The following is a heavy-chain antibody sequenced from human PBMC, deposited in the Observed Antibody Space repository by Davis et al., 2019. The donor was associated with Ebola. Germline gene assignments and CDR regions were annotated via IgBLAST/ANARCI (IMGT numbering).Heavy chain of an antibody. CDR1: GGSFSGYY. CDR2: INHSGST. Sequence: MPGGSLRLSCAVYGGSFSGYYWSWIRQPPGKGLEWIGEINHSGSTNYNPSLKSRVTISVDTSKNQFSLKLSSVTAADTAVYYCARVDIVVVPAAYYYYGMDVWGKGTTVTVSS. J-gene: IGHJ6*04. V-gene: IGHV4-34*01. D-gene: IGHD2-2*03. CDR3: ARVDIVVVPAAYYYYGMDV.